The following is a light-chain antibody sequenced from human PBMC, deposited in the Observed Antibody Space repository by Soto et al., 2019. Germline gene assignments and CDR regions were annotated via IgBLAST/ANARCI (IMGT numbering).Light chain of an antibody. Sequence: EIVLTQSPGTLSLSPGDRATLSCRASQSVSSSYFAWYQQRFGQAPRLLIYAASSRATGIPDRFSGSGSGTDFTLTISRLEHEDVAVYYCQQYGSSSWTFGQGTKVEIK. J-gene: IGKJ1*01. CDR3: QQYGSSSWT. CDR2: AAS. CDR1: QSVSSSY. V-gene: IGKV3-20*01.